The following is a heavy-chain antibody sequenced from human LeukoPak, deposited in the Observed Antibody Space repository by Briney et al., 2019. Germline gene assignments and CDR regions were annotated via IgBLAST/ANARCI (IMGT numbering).Heavy chain of an antibody. Sequence: ASVKVSCKASGGTFSSYDINWVRQASGQGLEWMGWINPNSGNTGFTQKFQGRVTVTRSTSISTAYMELSSLTSDDTAVYYCARTSTGTRGGYDVWGQGTLVTVSS. V-gene: IGHV1-8*01. CDR3: ARTSTGTRGGYDV. CDR2: INPNSGNT. D-gene: IGHD1-1*01. CDR1: GGTFSSYD. J-gene: IGHJ4*02.